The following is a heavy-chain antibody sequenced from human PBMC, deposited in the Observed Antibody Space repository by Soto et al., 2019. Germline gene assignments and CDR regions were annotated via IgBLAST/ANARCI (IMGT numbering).Heavy chain of an antibody. Sequence: EVQLLQSGGGLVQPGGSLRLSCAASGFTFNNYAMTWVRQAPGKGLEWVAAISGGGDTTSYADSVKGRFTVSRDGSKNTLYLQMSSLRAEDTALYYCAKGRGGSGSLTPRVDFCGPGTLVTVSS. J-gene: IGHJ4*02. V-gene: IGHV3-23*01. D-gene: IGHD3-10*01. CDR1: GFTFNNYA. CDR2: ISGGGDTT. CDR3: AKGRGGSGSLTPRVDF.